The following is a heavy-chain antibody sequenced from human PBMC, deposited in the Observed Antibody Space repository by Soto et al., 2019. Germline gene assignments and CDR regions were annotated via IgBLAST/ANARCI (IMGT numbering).Heavy chain of an antibody. CDR1: GFAFSSYA. CDR3: AIDRGLIDPFDY. D-gene: IGHD3-16*02. V-gene: IGHV3-23*01. Sequence: ESGGGLVQPGGSLRLSCAASGFAFSSYAMSWVRQAPGKGLEWVSSISGSTSGTYYADAVKGRFTISRDNSNNTLYLQMNSLCDDDMAVNYCAIDRGLIDPFDYWGQGALVTVSS. CDR2: ISGSTSGT. J-gene: IGHJ4*02.